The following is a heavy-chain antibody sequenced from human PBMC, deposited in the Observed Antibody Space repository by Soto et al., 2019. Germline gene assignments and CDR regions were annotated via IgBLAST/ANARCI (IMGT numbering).Heavy chain of an antibody. CDR3: VRDPGVREYYYDY. CDR2: IWYDGSKK. V-gene: IGHV3-33*01. D-gene: IGHD3-10*01. CDR1: GYSFRSYG. Sequence: QIQLVESGGGVVQPGRSLRLSCGASGYSFRSYGMHWVRRFPGKGLEWVALIWYDGSKKYYADPVKGRFTVSRDDDRSTLYLQMDSLTAEDTGMYYCVRDPGVREYYYDYWGQGTLVTVSS. J-gene: IGHJ4*02.